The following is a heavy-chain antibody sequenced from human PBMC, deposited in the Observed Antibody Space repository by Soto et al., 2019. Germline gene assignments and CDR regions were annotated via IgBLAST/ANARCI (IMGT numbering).Heavy chain of an antibody. D-gene: IGHD3-22*01. V-gene: IGHV3-23*01. CDR1: GFTFSSYA. Sequence: GGSLRLSCAASGFTFSSYAMSWVRQAPGKGLEWVSAISGSGGSTYYADSVKGRFTISRDNSKNTLYLQMNSLRAEDTAVYYCAKDSPSPRNMIVVVIPPRNAFDIWGQGTMVTVSS. J-gene: IGHJ3*02. CDR3: AKDSPSPRNMIVVVIPPRNAFDI. CDR2: ISGSGGST.